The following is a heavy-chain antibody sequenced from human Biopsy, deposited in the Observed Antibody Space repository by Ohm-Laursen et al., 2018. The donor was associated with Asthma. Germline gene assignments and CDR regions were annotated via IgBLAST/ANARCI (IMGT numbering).Heavy chain of an antibody. V-gene: IGHV1-3*01. Sequence: ATVKISCKASGYTFINYAIHWVRQAPGQRLEWMGWINAGNGNAKYSQKFQGRVTITRGTSASTAYMELSSLRSEDTAVYYCARGDSSGWSHYYFDYWGQGTLVTVSS. CDR3: ARGDSSGWSHYYFDY. CDR2: INAGNGNA. J-gene: IGHJ4*02. CDR1: GYTFINYA. D-gene: IGHD6-19*01.